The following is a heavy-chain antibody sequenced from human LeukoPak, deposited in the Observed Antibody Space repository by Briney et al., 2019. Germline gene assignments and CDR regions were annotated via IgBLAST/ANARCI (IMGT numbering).Heavy chain of an antibody. D-gene: IGHD6-13*01. J-gene: IGHJ4*02. CDR3: EAAGTYFDY. CDR2: IKQDGSEK. CDR1: GFTFSSYA. V-gene: IGHV3-7*01. Sequence: PGGSLRLSRAASGFTFSSYAMSWVRQAPGKGLEWVANIKQDGSEKYYVDSVKGRFTISRDNAKNSLYLQMNSLRAEDTAVYYCEAAGTYFDYWGQGTLVTVSS.